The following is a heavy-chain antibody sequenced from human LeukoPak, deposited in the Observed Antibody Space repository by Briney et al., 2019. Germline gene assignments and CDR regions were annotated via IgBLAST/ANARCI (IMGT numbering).Heavy chain of an antibody. CDR3: ARVSPPYSNYYYYYMDV. CDR2: ISAYNGNT. D-gene: IGHD4-11*01. Sequence: ASVKVSCKASGYTFTSYGISWVRQAPGQGLEWMGWISAYNGNTNYAQKLQGRVTMTTDTSTSTAYMELRSLRSDDTAVYYCARVSPPYSNYYYYYMDVWGKGTTVTVPS. V-gene: IGHV1-18*01. J-gene: IGHJ6*03. CDR1: GYTFTSYG.